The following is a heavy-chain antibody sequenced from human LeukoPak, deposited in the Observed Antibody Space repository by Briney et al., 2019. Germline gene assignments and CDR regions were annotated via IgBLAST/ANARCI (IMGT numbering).Heavy chain of an antibody. CDR3: ARDHFFAAAGTFYYYMDV. J-gene: IGHJ6*03. Sequence: GRSLRLSCAASGFTFSSYAMHWVRQAPGKGLEWVAVISYDGSNKYYADSVKGRFTISRDNSKNTLYLQMNSLRAEDTAVYYCARDHFFAAAGTFYYYMDVWGKGTTVTVSS. V-gene: IGHV3-30-3*01. CDR2: ISYDGSNK. CDR1: GFTFSSYA. D-gene: IGHD6-13*01.